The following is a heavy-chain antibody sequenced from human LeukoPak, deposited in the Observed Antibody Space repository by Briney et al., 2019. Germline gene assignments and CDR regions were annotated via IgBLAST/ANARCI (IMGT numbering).Heavy chain of an antibody. J-gene: IGHJ5*02. CDR2: IYYSGSS. D-gene: IGHD6-19*01. Sequence: PSETLSLTRTVSGGPISISSYYWGWIRQPPGKRLEWIGSIYYSGSSYYNPSLKSRVTISVDTSKNQFPLKLRSVTAADTAVYYCARQKWLVHNWFDPWGQGTLVTVS. CDR1: GGPISISSYY. V-gene: IGHV4-39*01. CDR3: ARQKWLVHNWFDP.